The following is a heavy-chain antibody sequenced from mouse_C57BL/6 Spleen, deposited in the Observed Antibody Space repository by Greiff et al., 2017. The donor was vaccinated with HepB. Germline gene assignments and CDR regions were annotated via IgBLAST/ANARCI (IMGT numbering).Heavy chain of an antibody. D-gene: IGHD1-1*01. CDR1: GYTFTSYG. CDR3: ARSAELLRYYFDY. J-gene: IGHJ2*01. Sequence: QVHVKQSGAELARPGASVKPSCKASGYTFTSYGISWVKQRTGQGLEWIGEIYPRSGNTYYNEKFKGKATLTADKSSSTAYMELRSLTSEDSAVYFCARSAELLRYYFDYWGQGTTLTVSS. V-gene: IGHV1-81*01. CDR2: IYPRSGNT.